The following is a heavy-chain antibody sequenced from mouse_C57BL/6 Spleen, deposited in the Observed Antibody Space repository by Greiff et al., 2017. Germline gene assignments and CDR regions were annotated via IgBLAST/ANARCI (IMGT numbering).Heavy chain of an antibody. J-gene: IGHJ2*01. V-gene: IGHV1-64*01. CDR1: GYTFTSYW. Sequence: QVQLQQPGAELVKPGASVKLSCKASGYTFTSYWMHWVKQRPGQGLEWIGMIHPNSGSTNYNEKFKSKATLTVDKSSSTAYMQLSSLTSEDSAVYYCASRAHITTVVATGCFAYWGQGTTLTVSS. CDR2: IHPNSGST. D-gene: IGHD1-1*01. CDR3: ASRAHITTVVATGCFAY.